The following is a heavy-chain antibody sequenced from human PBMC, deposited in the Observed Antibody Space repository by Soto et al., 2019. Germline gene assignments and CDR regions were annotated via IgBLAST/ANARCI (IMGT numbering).Heavy chain of an antibody. Sequence: QIQLVQSGAEVQRPGASVKVSCKASGYIFTDFSISWVRQAPGQGLEWIGWIGTYSGRSDSAQKVRGRLTMTTDTTTTTAYMDLRSLRFDHTAVYYCARRHGDPSSAAGFDYWGQGTLVSVSS. D-gene: IGHD2-15*01. CDR2: IGTYSGRS. CDR3: ARRHGDPSSAAGFDY. V-gene: IGHV1-18*01. J-gene: IGHJ4*02. CDR1: GYIFTDFS.